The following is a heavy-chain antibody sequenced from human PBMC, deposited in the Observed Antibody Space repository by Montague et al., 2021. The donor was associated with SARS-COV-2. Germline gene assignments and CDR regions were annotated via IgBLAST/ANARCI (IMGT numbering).Heavy chain of an antibody. V-gene: IGHV4-39*01. CDR1: GGSISSSSYY. CDR3: ARPVSYYDILSSSTNWFDP. D-gene: IGHD3-9*01. J-gene: IGHJ5*02. CDR2: IYYSGST. Sequence: SETPSLTCTVSGGSISSSSYYWGWIRQPPGKGLEWIGSIYYSGSTXYNPSLKSRVTISVDTSKNQSSLKLSSVTAADTAVYYCARPVSYYDILSSSTNWFDPWGQGTLVTVSS.